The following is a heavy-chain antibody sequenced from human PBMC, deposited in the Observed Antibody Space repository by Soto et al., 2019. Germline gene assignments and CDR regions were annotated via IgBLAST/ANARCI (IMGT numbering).Heavy chain of an antibody. CDR1: GYTFTSYA. Sequence: QVQLVQSGAEVKKPGASVKVSCKASGYTFTSYAMHWVRQAPGQRLEWMGWINAGNGNTKYSQNFQGRVTITRDTSANTAYMEPSSLRTEHTAVDSGARGGSLDWYFDLWGRGTLVTVSS. J-gene: IGHJ2*01. D-gene: IGHD1-26*01. CDR3: ARGGSLDWYFDL. V-gene: IGHV1-3*01. CDR2: INAGNGNT.